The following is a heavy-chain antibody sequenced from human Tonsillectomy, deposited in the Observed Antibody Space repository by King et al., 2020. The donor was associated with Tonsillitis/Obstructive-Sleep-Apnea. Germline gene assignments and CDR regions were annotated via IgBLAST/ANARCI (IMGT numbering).Heavy chain of an antibody. CDR2: IKSKTDGGTT. J-gene: IGHJ3*02. D-gene: IGHD2-2*02. CDR3: TTGIVVVPAAILAFDI. V-gene: IGHV3-15*07. Sequence: VQLVESGGGLVKPGGSLRLSCAASGFTFSNAWMNWVRQAPGKGLEWVGRIKSKTDGGTTDYAAPVKGRFTISRDDSKNTLYLQMNSLKTEDPAVYYCTTGIVVVPAAILAFDIWGQGTMVTVSS. CDR1: GFTFSNAW.